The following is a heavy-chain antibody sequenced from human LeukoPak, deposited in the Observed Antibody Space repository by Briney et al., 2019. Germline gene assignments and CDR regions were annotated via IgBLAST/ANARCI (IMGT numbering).Heavy chain of an antibody. J-gene: IGHJ5*02. V-gene: IGHV1-69*13. CDR2: IIPIFGTA. CDR3: ARDGGSGSYYNSFDP. Sequence: ASVNVSCTASGGTFSSYAISWVRQAPGQGLEWMGGIIPIFGTANYAQKFQGRVTITADESTSTAYMELSSLRSEDTAVYYCARDGGSGSYYNSFDPWGQGTLVTVSS. CDR1: GGTFSSYA. D-gene: IGHD3-10*01.